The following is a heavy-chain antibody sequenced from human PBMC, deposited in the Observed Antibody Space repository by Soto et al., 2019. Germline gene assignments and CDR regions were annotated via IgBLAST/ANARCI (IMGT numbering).Heavy chain of an antibody. Sequence: QVQLQESGPGLVKPSETLSLTCTVSGDSISRYYWSWIRLSPGKGLEWIGYIYYSGKINYNPYIKSRDTVSVEMTMNQVSLKLTSVTAVDTAVYYCARDQGGEFLKGSCMDVWGQGTMVTVSS. CDR3: ARDQGGEFLKGSCMDV. V-gene: IGHV4-59*01. J-gene: IGHJ6*02. D-gene: IGHD3-10*01. CDR2: IYYSGKI. CDR1: GDSISRYY.